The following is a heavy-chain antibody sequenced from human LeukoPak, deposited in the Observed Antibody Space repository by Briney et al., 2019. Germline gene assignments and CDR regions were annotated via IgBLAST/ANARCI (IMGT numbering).Heavy chain of an antibody. CDR1: GYTFTSYG. J-gene: IGHJ4*02. CDR2: ISAYNGNT. V-gene: IGHV1-18*01. D-gene: IGHD6-6*01. CDR3: AKGNYGSFYFDY. Sequence: ASVKVSCRASGYTFTSYGISWVRQAPGQGLEWMGWISAYNGNTNYAQKLQGRVTMTTDTSTSTAYMELRSLRSDDTTVYYCAKGNYGSFYFDYWGQGTLVTVSS.